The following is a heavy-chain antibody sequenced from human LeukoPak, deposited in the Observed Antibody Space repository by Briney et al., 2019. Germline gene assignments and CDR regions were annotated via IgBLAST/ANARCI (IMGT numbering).Heavy chain of an antibody. Sequence: ASVKVSCKASGYTFTSYAMNWVRQAPGQGLEWMGWINTNTGNPTYAQGFTGRFVFSLDTSVSTAYLQISSLKAEDTAVYYCARVVAVAGSGWYYYYYMDVWGKGTTVTVSS. V-gene: IGHV7-4-1*02. J-gene: IGHJ6*03. D-gene: IGHD6-19*01. CDR3: ARVVAVAGSGWYYYYYMDV. CDR1: GYTFTSYA. CDR2: INTNTGNP.